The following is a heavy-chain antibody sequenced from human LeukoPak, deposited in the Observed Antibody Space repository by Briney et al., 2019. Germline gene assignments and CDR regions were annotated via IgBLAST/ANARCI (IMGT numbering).Heavy chain of an antibody. CDR2: IWYDGNNK. D-gene: IGHD2-15*01. Sequence: PGGSLRLSCAASGFTFSSYGMHWVRQTPGKGLEWVAVIWYDGNNKYYADSVKGRFSISRYNSQNTLYLQMNSLRAADTAVYYCARVLYCRGGSGSSASVCWGQGTRVTVSS. V-gene: IGHV3-33*01. CDR1: GFTFSSYG. J-gene: IGHJ4*02. CDR3: ARVLYCRGGSGSSASVC.